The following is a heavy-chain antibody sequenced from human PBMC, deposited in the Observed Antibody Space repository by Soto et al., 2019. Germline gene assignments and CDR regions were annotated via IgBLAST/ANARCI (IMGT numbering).Heavy chain of an antibody. CDR3: ARRWGTTFDY. CDR1: GGSISSYY. CDR2: IYYSGST. D-gene: IGHD1-1*01. V-gene: IGHV4-59*08. Sequence: QVQLQESGPGLVKPSETLSLTCTVSGGSISSYYWSWIRQHPGKGLEWIGYIYYSGSTNYNPSLKCRVTISVDTSKYQFTLKLSSVTAADTAVYYCARRWGTTFDYWGEGTMVTVFS. J-gene: IGHJ4*02.